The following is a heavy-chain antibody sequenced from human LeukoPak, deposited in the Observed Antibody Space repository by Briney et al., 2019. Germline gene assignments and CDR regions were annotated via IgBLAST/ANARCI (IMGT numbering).Heavy chain of an antibody. J-gene: IGHJ4*02. CDR2: ISSGGSTI. Sequence: GGSLRLSCAASGFTFSDYYMSWIRQAPGKGLEWVSYISSGGSTIYYADSVKGRFTISRDNAKNSLYLQMSSLRAEDTAVYYCARENTVTSRFDNWGQGTQVTVSS. V-gene: IGHV3-11*04. CDR3: ARENTVTSRFDN. D-gene: IGHD4-17*01. CDR1: GFTFSDYY.